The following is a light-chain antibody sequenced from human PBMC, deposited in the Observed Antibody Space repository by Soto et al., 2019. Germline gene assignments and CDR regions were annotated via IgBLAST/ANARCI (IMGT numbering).Light chain of an antibody. Sequence: QSALTQPASVSGSPGQSITISCTGSSSDVGGYNYVSWYQQHPGKAPKLMIDDVSNRHSGVSNRFSGSKSGYTASLTISGLQAEDEADYYCSSYTSSSTVVFGTGTKLTVL. CDR1: SSDVGGYNY. CDR3: SSYTSSSTVV. CDR2: DVS. J-gene: IGLJ1*01. V-gene: IGLV2-14*03.